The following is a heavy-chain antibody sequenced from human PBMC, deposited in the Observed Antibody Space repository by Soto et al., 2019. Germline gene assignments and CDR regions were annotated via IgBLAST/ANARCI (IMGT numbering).Heavy chain of an antibody. D-gene: IGHD3-10*01. CDR3: AKGSSDVTMVRGVTISAGIFDY. CDR2: ISGNAGRT. J-gene: IGHJ4*02. Sequence: EVQLLESGGGLVQPGGSLRLSCAASEFSFSNYAMNWVRQAPGKGLEWVSGISGNAGRTYYADSVRGRFTISRDNSKNTLYMQMKSLRGEDTAVYYCAKGSSDVTMVRGVTISAGIFDYWGQGALVTVSS. CDR1: EFSFSNYA. V-gene: IGHV3-23*01.